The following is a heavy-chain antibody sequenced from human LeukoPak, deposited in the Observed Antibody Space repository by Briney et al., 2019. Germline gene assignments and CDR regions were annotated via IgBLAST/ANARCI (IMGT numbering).Heavy chain of an antibody. CDR2: INGYNGNT. D-gene: IGHD6-19*01. Sequence: ASVKVSCKASGYTFINYGISWVRHAPGQGLEWMGWINGYNGNTNYAQKLQGRVSMTTDTSTNTAYMELRSLRSDDTAEYYCAREGAGSGWPDYWGQGTLVTVSS. J-gene: IGHJ4*02. V-gene: IGHV1-18*01. CDR3: AREGAGSGWPDY. CDR1: GYTFINYG.